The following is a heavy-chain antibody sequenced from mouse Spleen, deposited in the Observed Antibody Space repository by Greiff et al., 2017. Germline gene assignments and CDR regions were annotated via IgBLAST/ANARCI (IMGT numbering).Heavy chain of an antibody. V-gene: IGHV1-82*01. CDR2: IYPGDGDT. J-gene: IGHJ3*01. Sequence: QVQLQQSGPELVKPGASVKISCKASGYAFSSSWMNWVKQRPGKGLEWIGRIYPGDGDTNYNGKFKGKATLTADKSSSTAYMQLSSLTSEDSAVYFCAREGNGKAFAYWGQGTLVTVSA. CDR1: GYAFSSSW. D-gene: IGHD2-1*01. CDR3: AREGNGKAFAY.